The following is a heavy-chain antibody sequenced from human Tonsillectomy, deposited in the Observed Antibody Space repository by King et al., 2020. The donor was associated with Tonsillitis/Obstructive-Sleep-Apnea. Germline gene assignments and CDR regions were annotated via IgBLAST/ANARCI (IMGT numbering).Heavy chain of an antibody. D-gene: IGHD6-13*01. CDR2: ISYDGSNK. CDR3: ARVTLDHIAAAANY. V-gene: IGHV3-30*04. Sequence: VQLVESGGGVVQPGRSLRLSCAASGFTFSNYAMHWVRQAPGKGLEWVAVISYDGSNKYYADSVKGRFTIARDNSKNTLYLQMNSLRAEDTAVYYCARVTLDHIAAAANYWGQGTLVPVSS. CDR1: GFTFSNYA. J-gene: IGHJ4*02.